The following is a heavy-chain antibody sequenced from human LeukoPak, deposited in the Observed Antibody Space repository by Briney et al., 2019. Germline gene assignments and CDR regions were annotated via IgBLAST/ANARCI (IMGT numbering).Heavy chain of an antibody. CDR2: IIPILGIA. CDR3: ARDWRTTVTFDY. D-gene: IGHD4-17*01. J-gene: IGHJ4*02. Sequence: SVKVSCKASGGTFSSYAISWVRQAPGQGLEWMGRIIPILGIANYAQKFQGRVTITADKSTSTAYMELSSLRSEDTAVYYCARDWRTTVTFDYWGQGTLVTVSS. V-gene: IGHV1-69*04. CDR1: GGTFSSYA.